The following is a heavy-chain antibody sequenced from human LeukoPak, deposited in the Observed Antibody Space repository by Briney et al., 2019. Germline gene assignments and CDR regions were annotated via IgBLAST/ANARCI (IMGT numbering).Heavy chain of an antibody. V-gene: IGHV3-9*01. Sequence: GGSLRLSCAASGFTFDDYAMHWVRQAPGKGLEWVSGISWNSGSIGYADSVKGRFTISRDNAKNSLYLQMNSLRAEDTAVYYCASGLGGEFDYWGQGTLVTVSS. D-gene: IGHD2-21*01. CDR1: GFTFDDYA. CDR2: ISWNSGSI. CDR3: ASGLGGEFDY. J-gene: IGHJ4*02.